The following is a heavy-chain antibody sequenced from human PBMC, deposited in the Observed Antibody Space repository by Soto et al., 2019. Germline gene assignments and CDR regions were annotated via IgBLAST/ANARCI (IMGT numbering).Heavy chain of an antibody. CDR1: GFTFSGSA. CDR2: IRSKANSYAT. D-gene: IGHD6-6*01. V-gene: IGHV3-73*01. J-gene: IGHJ4*02. CDR3: TRPEYSSSSYPHDY. Sequence: GGSLRLSCAASGFTFSGSAMHWVRQASGKGLEWVGRIRSKANSYATAYAASVKGRFTISRDDSKNTAYLQMNSLKTEDTAVYYCTRPEYSSSSYPHDYWGQGTLVTVSS.